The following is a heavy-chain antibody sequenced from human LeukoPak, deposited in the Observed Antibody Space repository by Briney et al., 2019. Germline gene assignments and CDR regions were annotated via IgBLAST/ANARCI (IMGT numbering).Heavy chain of an antibody. J-gene: IGHJ6*03. CDR1: GGSFSGYY. V-gene: IGHV4-34*01. CDR3: AREGKYYYYYYMDV. Sequence: PSETLSLTCAVYGGSFSGYYWSWIRQPPGKGLEWIGEINHSGSTNYNPSLKSRVTISVDTSKNQFSLKLSSVTAAGTAVYYCAREGKYYYYYYMDVWGKGTTVTVSS. CDR2: INHSGST.